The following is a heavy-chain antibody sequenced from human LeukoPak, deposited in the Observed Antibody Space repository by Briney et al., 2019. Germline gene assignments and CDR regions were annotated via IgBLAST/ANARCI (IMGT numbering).Heavy chain of an antibody. V-gene: IGHV3-74*01. CDR3: ASEGYCSSTSCYDH. Sequence: PGGSLRLSCAASGFTFSSYWMHWVRQAPGKALVWVSRINSDGSSTSYADSVKGRFTISRDNAKNTLYLQMNSLRAEDTAVYYCASEGYCSSTSCYDHWGQGTLVTVSS. J-gene: IGHJ4*02. CDR2: INSDGSST. CDR1: GFTFSSYW. D-gene: IGHD2-2*01.